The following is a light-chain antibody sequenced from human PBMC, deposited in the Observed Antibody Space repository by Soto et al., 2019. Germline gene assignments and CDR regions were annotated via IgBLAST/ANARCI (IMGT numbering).Light chain of an antibody. Sequence: QSVLTQPPSASGSPGQSVTISCTGTKSDIGVYDFVSWYQHHPGKAPRLIIYEVVQRPSGVPDRFSGSKSGNTASLTVSGLQAADEADYYCSSYAGSNNWVFGGGTKVTVL. CDR3: SSYAGSNNWV. V-gene: IGLV2-8*01. J-gene: IGLJ3*02. CDR1: KSDIGVYDF. CDR2: EVV.